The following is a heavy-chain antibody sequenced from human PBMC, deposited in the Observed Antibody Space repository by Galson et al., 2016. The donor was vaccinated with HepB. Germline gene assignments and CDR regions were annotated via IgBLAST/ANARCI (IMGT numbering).Heavy chain of an antibody. CDR3: ARPYCTSAGCYYDAFDI. V-gene: IGHV2-70*10. D-gene: IGHD2-2*01. CDR2: IDWDDDK. Sequence: LRLSCAASGFTISSYGIHWVRQVPGKALEWVARIDWDDDKYYSTSLKSRLTISKDTSNNQVVLTMTNMDSVDTATYYCARPYCTSAGCYYDAFDIWGQGTMVTVSS. J-gene: IGHJ3*02. CDR1: GFTISSYGIH.